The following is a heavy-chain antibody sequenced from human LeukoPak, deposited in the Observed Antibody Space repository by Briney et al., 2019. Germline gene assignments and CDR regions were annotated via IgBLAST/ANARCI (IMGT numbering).Heavy chain of an antibody. CDR2: ISWNSGSI. J-gene: IGHJ4*02. V-gene: IGHV3-9*01. D-gene: IGHD2-2*01. CDR1: GFTFDDYA. CDR3: AKDGRAGYPFDS. Sequence: GGSLRLSCAASGFTFDDYAMHWVRQGPGKGLEWVSGISWNSGSIGYADSVKGRFTISRDTSKNTLYLQMNSLRPEDTAVYYCAKDGRAGYPFDSWGQGTLVTVSS.